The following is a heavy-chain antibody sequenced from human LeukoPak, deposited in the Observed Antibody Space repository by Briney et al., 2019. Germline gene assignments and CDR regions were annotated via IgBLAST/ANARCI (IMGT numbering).Heavy chain of an antibody. CDR1: GGSISSSSYY. CDR3: APYYYDSGGYYY. J-gene: IGHJ4*02. D-gene: IGHD3-22*01. V-gene: IGHV4-39*01. CDR2: IYYSGST. Sequence: PWETLSLTCTVSGGSISSSSYYWGWIRQPPGKGLEWIGSIYYSGSTYYNPSLKSRVTISVDTSKNQFSLKLSSVTAADTAVYYCAPYYYDSGGYYYWGQGTLVTVSS.